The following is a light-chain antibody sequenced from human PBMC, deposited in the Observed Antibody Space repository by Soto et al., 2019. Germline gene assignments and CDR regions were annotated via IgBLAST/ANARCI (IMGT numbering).Light chain of an antibody. J-gene: IGKJ4*01. CDR2: AAS. CDR3: QQANRFPLT. V-gene: IGKV1-12*01. Sequence: DIQMTQSPSSVSASVGDRVTITCRASQGINNMLAWYQQKPGKAPRLLISAASTLQSGVPSGFSGSASGRDFTLTISSLQPEDSATYYCQQANRFPLTFGGGTRVESK. CDR1: QGINNM.